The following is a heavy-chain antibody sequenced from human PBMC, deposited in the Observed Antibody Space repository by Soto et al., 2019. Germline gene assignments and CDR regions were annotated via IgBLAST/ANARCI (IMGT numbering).Heavy chain of an antibody. CDR2: INHSGST. CDR1: GGSFSGYY. D-gene: IGHD3-3*01. Sequence: LSLTCAVHGGSFSGYYWSWVRQPPGKGLEWIGEINHSGSTNYNPSLKSRVTISVDTSKNQFSLKLSSVTAADTAVYYCARGSGYDFWSGYYTGWFDPWGQGTLVTVSS. CDR3: ARGSGYDFWSGYYTGWFDP. V-gene: IGHV4-34*01. J-gene: IGHJ5*01.